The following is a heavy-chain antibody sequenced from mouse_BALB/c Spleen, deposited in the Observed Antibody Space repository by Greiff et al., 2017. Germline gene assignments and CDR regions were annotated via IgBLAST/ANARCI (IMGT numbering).Heavy chain of an antibody. J-gene: IGHJ4*01. Sequence: EVKLMESGGGLVKPGGSLKLSCAASGFTFSDYYMYWVRQTPEKRLEWVATISDGGSYTYYPDSVKGRFTISRDNAKNNLYLQMSSLKSEDTAMYYCARERGRGAMDYWGQGTSVTVSS. CDR2: ISDGGSYT. D-gene: IGHD3-3*01. V-gene: IGHV5-4*02. CDR1: GFTFSDYY. CDR3: ARERGRGAMDY.